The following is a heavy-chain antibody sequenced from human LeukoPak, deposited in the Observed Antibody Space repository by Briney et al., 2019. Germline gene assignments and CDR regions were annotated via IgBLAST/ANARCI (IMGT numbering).Heavy chain of an antibody. Sequence: GASVNLSCKASGYTFTGYYMHWVRKAPGQGLEWMGWINPNSGCTNYAQKFQGSVTMTRDTSISTAYMELSRLRSDDTAVYYCATVHTEGIAAAVGAFDIWGQGTMVTVSS. CDR3: ATVHTEGIAAAVGAFDI. CDR2: INPNSGCT. CDR1: GYTFTGYY. D-gene: IGHD6-13*01. V-gene: IGHV1-2*02. J-gene: IGHJ3*02.